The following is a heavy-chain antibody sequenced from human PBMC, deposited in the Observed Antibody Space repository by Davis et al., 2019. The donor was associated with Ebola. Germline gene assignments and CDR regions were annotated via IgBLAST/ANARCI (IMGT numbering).Heavy chain of an antibody. Sequence: SETLSLTCTVSGGSFSSSYWRWIRQPPGKGLEWIGYIYHSESSNYNPSLKSRVTISVDTSKNHFSLKLSSVTAADTAVYYCARDSRWLVPGTYYYYGMDVWGQGTTVTVSS. J-gene: IGHJ6*02. D-gene: IGHD6-19*01. CDR2: IYHSESS. V-gene: IGHV4-59*01. CDR1: GGSFSSSY. CDR3: ARDSRWLVPGTYYYYGMDV.